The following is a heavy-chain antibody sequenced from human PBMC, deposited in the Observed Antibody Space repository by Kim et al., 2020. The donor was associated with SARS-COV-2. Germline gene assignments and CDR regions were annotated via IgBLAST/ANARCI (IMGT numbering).Heavy chain of an antibody. CDR3: AREGVSGFDRKNYYYYGMDV. V-gene: IGHV3-23*01. Sequence: RFTISRDNSKTTLYLQMTSLRAEDTAVYYCAREGVSGFDRKNYYYYGMDVWGQGTTVTVSS. J-gene: IGHJ6*02. D-gene: IGHD5-12*01.